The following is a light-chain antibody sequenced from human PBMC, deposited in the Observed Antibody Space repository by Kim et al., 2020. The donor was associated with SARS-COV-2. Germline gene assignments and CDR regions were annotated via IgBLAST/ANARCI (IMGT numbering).Light chain of an antibody. CDR1: QSISSN. V-gene: IGKV3-15*01. J-gene: IGKJ2*01. CDR2: NAA. CDR3: QQYNDWPPTYT. Sequence: PGETAILSCRASQSISSNLAWYQQKPGQAPRLLIQNAATRATGIPARIRGSGFATEFTLTISSLQSEDFAVYYCQQYNDWPPTYTFGQGTKLEIK.